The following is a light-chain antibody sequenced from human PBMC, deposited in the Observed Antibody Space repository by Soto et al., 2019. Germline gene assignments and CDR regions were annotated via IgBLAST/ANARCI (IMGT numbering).Light chain of an antibody. V-gene: IGLV2-14*01. Sequence: QSVLTQPASASGSPGQSITISCTGTSSDVGGYNYVSWYQQHPGKAPKLMIYDVSNRPSGVSNRFSGSKSGNTASLTISGLQAEAEADYYCSSYTSSSTLAVFGGGTQLTVL. CDR1: SSDVGGYNY. CDR2: DVS. CDR3: SSYTSSSTLAV. J-gene: IGLJ7*01.